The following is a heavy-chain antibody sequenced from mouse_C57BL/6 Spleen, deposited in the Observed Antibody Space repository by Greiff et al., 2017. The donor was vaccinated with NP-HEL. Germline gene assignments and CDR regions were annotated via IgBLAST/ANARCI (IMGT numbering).Heavy chain of an antibody. V-gene: IGHV1-66*01. CDR3: ARPNWDVEGGFAY. CDR1: GYSFTSYY. J-gene: IGHJ3*01. CDR2: IYPGSGNT. Sequence: QVQLQQSGPELVKPGASVKISCKASGYSFTSYYIHWVKQRPGQGLEWIGWIYPGSGNTKYNEKFKGKATLTADTSSSTAYMQLSSLTSEDSAVYYCARPNWDVEGGFAYWGQGTLVTVSA. D-gene: IGHD4-1*02.